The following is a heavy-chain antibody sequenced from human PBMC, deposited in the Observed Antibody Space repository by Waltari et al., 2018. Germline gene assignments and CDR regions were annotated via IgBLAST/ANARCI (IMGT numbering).Heavy chain of an antibody. Sequence: QVQLQQSGPGLVKPSQTLSLTCAISGDSVSSNSAAWNWIRQSPSRGLEWLGRTYYRSKWYNDYAVSVKSRITINPDTSKNQFSLQLNSVTPEDTAVYYCARDQESITIFGVGTRGFDYWGQGTLVTVSS. V-gene: IGHV6-1*01. CDR1: GDSVSSNSAA. CDR2: TYYRSKWYN. J-gene: IGHJ4*02. CDR3: ARDQESITIFGVGTRGFDY. D-gene: IGHD3-3*01.